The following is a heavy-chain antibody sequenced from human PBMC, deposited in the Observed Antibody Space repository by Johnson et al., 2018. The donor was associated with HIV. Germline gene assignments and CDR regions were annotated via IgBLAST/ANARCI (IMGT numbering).Heavy chain of an antibody. V-gene: IGHV3-30-3*01. CDR1: RFTFSSYA. CDR2: ISYDGGNK. CDR3: AKDRSSWYPFDAFDI. D-gene: IGHD6-13*01. J-gene: IGHJ3*02. Sequence: QVQLVESGGGVVQPGRSLRLSCAASRFTFSSYAMHWVRQAPGKGLEWVSLISYDGGNKSYADSVKGRFTISRDNSKNTLYLQMNSLRAEETALYSCAKDRSSWYPFDAFDIWGQGTMVTVSS.